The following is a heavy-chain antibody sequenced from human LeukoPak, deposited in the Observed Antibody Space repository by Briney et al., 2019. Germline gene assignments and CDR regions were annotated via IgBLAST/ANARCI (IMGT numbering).Heavy chain of an antibody. Sequence: ASVKVSCKASGYTLTDYYIHWVRQAPEQGLEWVGWINPHGGGTNYAQRFQGRVTMTRDTSISSAYMELSGLRSDDTAVFYCARQFNAYFDCWGQGTLVTVSS. J-gene: IGHJ4*02. V-gene: IGHV1-2*02. CDR3: ARQFNAYFDC. CDR2: INPHGGGT. CDR1: GYTLTDYY.